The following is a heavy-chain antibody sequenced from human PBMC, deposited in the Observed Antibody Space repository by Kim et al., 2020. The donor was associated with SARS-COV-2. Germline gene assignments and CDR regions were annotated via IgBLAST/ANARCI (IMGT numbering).Heavy chain of an antibody. Sequence: VKGRFTISRDNSKTTLYLQMNSLRAEDTAVYYCAKDFQDDYGYDWYNGMDVWGQGTTVTVSS. V-gene: IGHV3-33*06. J-gene: IGHJ6*02. CDR3: AKDFQDDYGYDWYNGMDV. D-gene: IGHD4-17*01.